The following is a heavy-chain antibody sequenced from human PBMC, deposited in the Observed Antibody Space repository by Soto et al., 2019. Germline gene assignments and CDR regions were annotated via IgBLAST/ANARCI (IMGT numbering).Heavy chain of an antibody. CDR1: GYTFTDYY. D-gene: IGHD1-1*01. CDR3: ARSGTGPTYLDH. Sequence: QVQLVQSGAEVVKPGASVKVSCQGSGYTFTDYYLHWLRQAPGHGLEWIGWVNPDTGATNYAQNIQVRVTLTRDASINTGHMELARLGSDDTAVYYCARSGTGPTYLDHWGQGTLVTVSS. J-gene: IGHJ4*02. CDR2: VNPDTGAT. V-gene: IGHV1-2*02.